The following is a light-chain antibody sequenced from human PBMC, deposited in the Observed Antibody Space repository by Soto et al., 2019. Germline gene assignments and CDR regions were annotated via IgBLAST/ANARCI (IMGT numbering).Light chain of an antibody. CDR3: QQRSNWPPIT. Sequence: EFVLTQSPGTLSLSPGERATLSCRASQSIRSNLAWYQQKPGQAPRLLIYDASNRATGIPARFSGSGSGTDFTLTISSLEPEDFAVYYCQQRSNWPPITFGQGTRRRL. CDR2: DAS. CDR1: QSIRSN. J-gene: IGKJ5*01. V-gene: IGKV3-11*01.